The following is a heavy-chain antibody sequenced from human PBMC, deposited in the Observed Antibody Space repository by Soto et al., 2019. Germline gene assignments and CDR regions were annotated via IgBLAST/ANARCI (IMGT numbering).Heavy chain of an antibody. J-gene: IGHJ4*02. V-gene: IGHV3-30-3*01. CDR2: ISFDGSNK. CDR3: GRDRLFGNVYNLGFDY. CDR1: GFTFSSYA. D-gene: IGHD3-10*02. Sequence: QVQLVESGGGVVQPGRSLRLSCAASGFTFSSYAMHWVRQAPGKGLEWVAVISFDGSNKYYADSVKDRFTISRDNSKNTLYVQMNSLRAEDTAVYYCGRDRLFGNVYNLGFDYWGQGTLVTVSS.